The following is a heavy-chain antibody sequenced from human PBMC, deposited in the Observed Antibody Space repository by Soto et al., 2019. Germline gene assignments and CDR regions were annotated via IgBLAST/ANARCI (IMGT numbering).Heavy chain of an antibody. J-gene: IGHJ3*02. Sequence: GESLKISCKGSGYSFTSYWISWVRQMPGKGLEWMGRIDPSDSYTNYSPSFQGHVTISADKSISTAYLQWSSLKALDTAMYYCTIFGVADDAFDIWGQGTMVTVSS. CDR3: TIFGVADDAFDI. CDR1: GYSFTSYW. D-gene: IGHD3-3*01. CDR2: IDPSDSYT. V-gene: IGHV5-10-1*01.